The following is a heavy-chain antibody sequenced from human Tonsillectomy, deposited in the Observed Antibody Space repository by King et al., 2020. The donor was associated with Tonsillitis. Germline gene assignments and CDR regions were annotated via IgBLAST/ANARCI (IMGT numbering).Heavy chain of an antibody. D-gene: IGHD3-22*01. J-gene: IGHJ3*02. CDR3: ATYYDSSGYYRRDAFDI. CDR2: INPSGGST. Sequence: VQLVESGAEVKKPGASVKVSCKASGYTFTSYYMHWVRQAPGQGLEWMGIINPSGGSTSYAQKFQGRVTMTRDTSTSTVYMELSSLRSEDTAVYYCATYYDSSGYYRRDAFDIWGHGTMVTVSS. V-gene: IGHV1-46*01. CDR1: GYTFTSYY.